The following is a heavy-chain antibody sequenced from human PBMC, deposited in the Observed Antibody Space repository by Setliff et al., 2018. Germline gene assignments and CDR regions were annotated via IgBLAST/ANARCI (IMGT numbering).Heavy chain of an antibody. J-gene: IGHJ3*01. CDR3: AGGNNWEPDAFDV. Sequence: PSETLSLTCTVSGGSISSYYWSWIRQPPGKGLEWIAYIYYSGSTNYNPSLKSRVTISVDTSKNQFSLKLSSVTAADTAVYYCAGGNNWEPDAFDVWGQGTMGTVSS. V-gene: IGHV4-59*01. CDR1: GGSISSYY. CDR2: IYYSGST. D-gene: IGHD1-20*01.